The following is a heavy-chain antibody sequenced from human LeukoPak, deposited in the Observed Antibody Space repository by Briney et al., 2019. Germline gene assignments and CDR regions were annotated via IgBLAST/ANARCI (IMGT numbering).Heavy chain of an antibody. Sequence: PGGSLRLSCAASGFTFSTYGMHWVRQAPGKGLEWVANIDKDGSEKYYVDSVKGRFTISRDNAKNSLYLQMNSLRAEDTAFYYCARASFQRLYSYGARFDYWGQGTLVTVSS. V-gene: IGHV3-7*05. CDR3: ARASFQRLYSYGARFDY. CDR1: GFTFSTYG. J-gene: IGHJ4*02. D-gene: IGHD5-18*01. CDR2: IDKDGSEK.